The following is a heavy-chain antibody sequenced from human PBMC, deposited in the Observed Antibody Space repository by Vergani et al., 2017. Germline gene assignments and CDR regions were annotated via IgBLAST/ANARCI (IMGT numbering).Heavy chain of an antibody. Sequence: QLQLQESGPGLVKPSETLSLTCTVSGGSISSYYWSWIRQPPGKGLEWIGYIYYSGSTNYNPSLKSRVTISVDTSKNQFSLKLSSVTAADTAVYYCARDYYYGSGSYSYYYGMDVWGQGTTVTVSS. CDR1: GGSISSYY. J-gene: IGHJ6*02. CDR3: ARDYYYGSGSYSYYYGMDV. CDR2: IYYSGST. D-gene: IGHD3-10*01. V-gene: IGHV4-59*01.